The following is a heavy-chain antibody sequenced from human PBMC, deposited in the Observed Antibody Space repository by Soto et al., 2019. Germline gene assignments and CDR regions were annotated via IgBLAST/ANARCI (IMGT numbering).Heavy chain of an antibody. CDR3: ARVPYRSGYYLHGGGMDV. CDR2: ISSSSSTI. D-gene: IGHD3-3*01. J-gene: IGHJ6*02. CDR1: GFTFSSYS. V-gene: IGHV3-48*02. Sequence: GGSLRLSCAASGFTFSSYSMNWVRQAPGKGLEWVSYISSSSSTIYYADSVKGRFTISRDNAKNSLYLQMNSLRDEDTAVYYCARVPYRSGYYLHGGGMDVWGQGTTVTVSS.